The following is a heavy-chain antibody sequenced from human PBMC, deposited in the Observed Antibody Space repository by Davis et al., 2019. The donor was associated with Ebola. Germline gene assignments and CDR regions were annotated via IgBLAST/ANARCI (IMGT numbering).Heavy chain of an antibody. D-gene: IGHD1-26*01. CDR3: ARDRWDNWFDP. Sequence: GGSLRLSCGASGITFSRHPMNWVRQAPGKGLEWVALISYDGSNKYYADSVKGRFTISRDNSKNTLYLQMNSLRAEDTAVYYCARDRWDNWFDPWGQGTLVTVSS. CDR2: ISYDGSNK. CDR1: GITFSRHP. J-gene: IGHJ5*02. V-gene: IGHV3-30*14.